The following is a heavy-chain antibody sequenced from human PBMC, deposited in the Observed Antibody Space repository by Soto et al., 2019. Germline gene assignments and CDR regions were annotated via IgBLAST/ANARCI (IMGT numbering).Heavy chain of an antibody. V-gene: IGHV1-2*04. Sequence: ASVKVSCKASGYTFTGYYMHWVRQAPGQGLEWMGWINPNSGGTNYAQKFQGWVTMTRDTSISTAYMELSRLRSDDTAVYYCARDWSGGRMRYYFDYWGQGTLVTVSS. CDR3: ARDWSGGRMRYYFDY. CDR1: GYTFTGYY. CDR2: INPNSGGT. D-gene: IGHD2-15*01. J-gene: IGHJ4*02.